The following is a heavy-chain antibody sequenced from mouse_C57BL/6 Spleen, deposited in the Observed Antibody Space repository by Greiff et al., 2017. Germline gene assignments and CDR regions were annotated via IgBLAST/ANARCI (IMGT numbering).Heavy chain of an antibody. V-gene: IGHV5-4*01. CDR2: ISDGGSYT. D-gene: IGHD3-2*02. CDR3: ARDPSSGYVRGDY. J-gene: IGHJ2*01. CDR1: GFTFSSYA. Sequence: EVKLVESGGGLVKPGGSLKLSCAASGFTFSSYAMSWVRQTPEKRLEWVATISDGGSYTYYPDNVKGRFTISRDNAKNNLYLQMSHLKSEDTAMYYCARDPSSGYVRGDYWGQGTTLTVSS.